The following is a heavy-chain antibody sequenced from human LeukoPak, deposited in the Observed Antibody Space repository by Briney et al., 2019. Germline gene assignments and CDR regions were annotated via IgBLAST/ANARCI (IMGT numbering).Heavy chain of an antibody. CDR3: ARGVSKYYDFWSGYLGYYMDV. V-gene: IGHV4-34*01. D-gene: IGHD3-3*01. J-gene: IGHJ6*03. Sequence: SETLSLTCAVYGGSFSGYYWSWIRQPPGKGLEWIGEINHSGSTNYNPSLKSRVTISVDTSKNQFSLKLSPVTAADTAVYYCARGVSKYYDFWSGYLGYYMDVWGKGTTVTVSS. CDR1: GGSFSGYY. CDR2: INHSGST.